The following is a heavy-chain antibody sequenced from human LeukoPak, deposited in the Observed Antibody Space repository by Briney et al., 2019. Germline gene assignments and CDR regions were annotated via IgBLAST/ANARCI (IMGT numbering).Heavy chain of an antibody. CDR1: GYTFTDYY. CDR3: ARDLGFGESRDY. V-gene: IGHV1-69-2*01. D-gene: IGHD3-10*01. Sequence: ASVKISCKVSGYTFTDYYMHWVQQAPGKGLEWMGLVDPEDGETIYAEKFQGRVTITADTSTDTAYMELSSLRSEDMAVYYCARDLGFGESRDYWGQGTLVTVSS. CDR2: VDPEDGET. J-gene: IGHJ4*02.